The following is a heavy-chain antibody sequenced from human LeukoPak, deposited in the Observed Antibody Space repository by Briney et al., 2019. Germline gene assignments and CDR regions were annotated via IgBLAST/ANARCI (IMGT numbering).Heavy chain of an antibody. V-gene: IGHV4-34*01. J-gene: IGHJ4*02. D-gene: IGHD1-26*01. CDR2: INHSGST. CDR1: GESFSGYY. CDR3: ARGQFWRGSEIRV. Sequence: SETLSLTCRVDGESFSGYYWIWIRQPPGKGLEWIGEINHSGSTNYNPSLKSRVTLSVDTSKSQFSLKVTSVTAADTAMYYCARGQFWRGSEIRVWGQGTLVTVSS.